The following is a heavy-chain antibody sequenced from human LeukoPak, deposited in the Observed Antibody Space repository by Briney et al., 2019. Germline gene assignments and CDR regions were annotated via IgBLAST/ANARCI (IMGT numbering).Heavy chain of an antibody. CDR2: INHSGST. J-gene: IGHJ1*01. CDR3: ARPRRGYFQH. CDR1: GGSFSGYY. Sequence: SETLSLTCAVYGGSFSGYYWSWIRQPPGKGLEWIREINHSGSTDYNPSLKSRVTISVDTSKNQFSLKLSSVTAADTAVYYCARPRRGYFQHWGQGTLVTVSS. V-gene: IGHV4-34*01.